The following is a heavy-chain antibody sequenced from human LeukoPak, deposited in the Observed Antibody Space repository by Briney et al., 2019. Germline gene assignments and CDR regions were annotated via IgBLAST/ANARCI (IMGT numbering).Heavy chain of an antibody. D-gene: IGHD5-18*01. CDR3: ARDGYTFGYGTLDY. J-gene: IGHJ4*02. CDR2: ISSGSTTM. CDR1: GFTFSSHD. V-gene: IGHV3-48*03. Sequence: PGGSLRLSCAASGFTFSSHDMNWVRQAPGKGLEWLSYISSGSTTMDYADSVKGRFTISRDNAKNSLYLQMNSLRAEDTAVYYCARDGYTFGYGTLDYWGQGTLVTVSS.